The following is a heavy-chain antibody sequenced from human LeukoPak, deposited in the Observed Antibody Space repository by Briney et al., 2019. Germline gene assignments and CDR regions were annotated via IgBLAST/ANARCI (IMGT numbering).Heavy chain of an antibody. J-gene: IGHJ4*02. CDR2: IIPIFGTA. CDR1: VGTFSSYA. V-gene: IGHV1-69*01. CDR3: ARGSYYYDSSGYYRFDY. Sequence: SVKVSCKASVGTFSSYAISWVRQAPGQGLEWMGGIIPIFGTANYAQKFQGRVTITADESTSTAYMELSSLRSEDTAVYYCARGSYYYDSSGYYRFDYWGQGTLVTVSS. D-gene: IGHD3-22*01.